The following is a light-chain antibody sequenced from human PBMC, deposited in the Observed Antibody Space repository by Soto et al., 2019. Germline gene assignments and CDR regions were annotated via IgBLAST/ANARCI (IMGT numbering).Light chain of an antibody. J-gene: IGKJ1*01. V-gene: IGKV2-30*01. Sequence: DAEMTQSPLSLPVTLGQPASISCRSSQSLVSSDGNTYLNWFQQRPGQSPRRLIYKVSNRDSGVPDRFSGSGSGSDFTLKISRVEAEDVGAYYCMQGSHWPWTFGQGTKVEIK. CDR1: QSLVSSDGNTY. CDR2: KVS. CDR3: MQGSHWPWT.